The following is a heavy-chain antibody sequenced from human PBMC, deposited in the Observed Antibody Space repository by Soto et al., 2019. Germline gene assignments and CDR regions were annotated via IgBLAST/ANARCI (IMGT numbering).Heavy chain of an antibody. D-gene: IGHD2-8*01. Sequence: EVQLVESGGGLVQPGGSLRLSCATSGFTFSTYAMHWVRQAPGKGLEYVLAISSNGRSTYYANSVKGRFTISRDNSKNTLYLQMDSLRAEDMAVYYCARDRCTNGVCYAPSDYWGQGTLVTVSS. CDR2: ISSNGRST. J-gene: IGHJ4*02. CDR3: ARDRCTNGVCYAPSDY. CDR1: GFTFSTYA. V-gene: IGHV3-64*01.